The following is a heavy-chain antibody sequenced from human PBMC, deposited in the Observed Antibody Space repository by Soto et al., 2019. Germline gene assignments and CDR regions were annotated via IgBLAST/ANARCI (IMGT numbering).Heavy chain of an antibody. D-gene: IGHD6-13*01. Sequence: GGSLRLSCAASGFTFNNYAMSWVRQAPGKGLEWVSTISGSGGTTFYADSVKGRFTISRDNSKNTLFLQMNSLRAEDTAVYYCVQQLQSRDFYYYMDVWGNGTTVTVSS. J-gene: IGHJ6*03. CDR2: ISGSGGTT. V-gene: IGHV3-23*01. CDR3: VQQLQSRDFYYYMDV. CDR1: GFTFNNYA.